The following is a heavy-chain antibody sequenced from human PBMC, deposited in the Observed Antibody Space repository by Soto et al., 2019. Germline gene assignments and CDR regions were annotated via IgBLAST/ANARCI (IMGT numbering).Heavy chain of an antibody. CDR2: TYYRSKWYN. J-gene: IGHJ5*02. CDR3: ARAVQNWNPVGNWFDP. Sequence: PSQTLSLTCAISGDSVSSNSAAWNWIRQSPSRGLEWQGRTYYRSKWYNDYAVSVKSRITINLDTSKNQFSLQLTSVTPEDTAVYYWARAVQNWNPVGNWFDPWGQGTLVTVSS. CDR1: GDSVSSNSAA. V-gene: IGHV6-1*01. D-gene: IGHD1-1*01.